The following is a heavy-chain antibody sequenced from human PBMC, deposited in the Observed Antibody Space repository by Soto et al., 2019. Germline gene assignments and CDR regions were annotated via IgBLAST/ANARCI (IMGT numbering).Heavy chain of an antibody. CDR3: ASRSGQLPYYFDY. CDR1: GYTFSNYG. CDR2: ISAYKGNT. D-gene: IGHD6-6*01. Sequence: GESVKVSCKASGYTFSNYGISWVRQAPGQGLEWMGWISAYKGNTNYAQKLQGRVTMTTDTSTSTAYMELRSLRSDDTAVYYCASRSGQLPYYFDYWGQGTLVTVSS. V-gene: IGHV1-18*01. J-gene: IGHJ4*02.